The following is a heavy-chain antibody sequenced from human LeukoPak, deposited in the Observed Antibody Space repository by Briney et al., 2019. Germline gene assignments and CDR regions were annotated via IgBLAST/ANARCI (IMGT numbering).Heavy chain of an antibody. CDR3: TRDQLDH. CDR2: AFVGGDT. V-gene: IGHV3-53*01. J-gene: IGHJ4*02. Sequence: PGGSLRLSCASSGLYVSSTYMRWLRQAPGKGLEWVSTAFVGGDTYYAASVKGRFTLSKDSSRNTMFLQMHGLRPEDTAVYYCTRDQLDHWGQGTLVAVSP. D-gene: IGHD5-24*01. CDR1: GLYVSSTY.